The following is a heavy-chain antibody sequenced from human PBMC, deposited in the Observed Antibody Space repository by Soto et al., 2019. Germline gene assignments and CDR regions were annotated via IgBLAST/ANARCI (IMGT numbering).Heavy chain of an antibody. J-gene: IGHJ4*02. CDR3: AREDSIIIPAVSDF. CDR1: GFTFNRYW. CDR2: IKKDGSEQ. V-gene: IGHV3-7*01. Sequence: GGSLRLSCAASGFTFNRYWMSWVRQAPGKGLEWVANIKKDGSEQYYVDSVKGRFTVSRDNAKNSLTLQMSGLRAEDTAVYYCAREDSIIIPAVSDFWGQGTLVTVSS. D-gene: IGHD2-2*01.